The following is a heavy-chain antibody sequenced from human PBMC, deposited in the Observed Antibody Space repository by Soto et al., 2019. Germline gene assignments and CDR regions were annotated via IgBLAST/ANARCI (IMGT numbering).Heavy chain of an antibody. CDR3: AREPASMSWYFDY. CDR1: GGSFSGYY. D-gene: IGHD2-21*01. J-gene: IGHJ4*02. V-gene: IGHV4-34*01. Sequence: SETLSLTCAVYGGSFSGYYWGWIRQPPGKGLEWIGEINHSGSTNYNPSLKSRVTISVDTSKNQFSLKLSSVTAADTAVYYCAREPASMSWYFDYWGQGTRVTVSS. CDR2: INHSGST.